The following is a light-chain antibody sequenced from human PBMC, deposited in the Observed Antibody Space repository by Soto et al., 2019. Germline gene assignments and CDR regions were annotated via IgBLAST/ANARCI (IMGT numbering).Light chain of an antibody. Sequence: QSVLTQAASVSRSPGQSITIYCTGTSSDVGGYNYVSWYQQHPGKAPKLMIYDVSNRPSGVSNRFSGSKSGNTASLTISGLQAEDEADYYCSSYTSSSTLGVFGTGTKVTVL. V-gene: IGLV2-14*01. CDR1: SSDVGGYNY. J-gene: IGLJ1*01. CDR2: DVS. CDR3: SSYTSSSTLGV.